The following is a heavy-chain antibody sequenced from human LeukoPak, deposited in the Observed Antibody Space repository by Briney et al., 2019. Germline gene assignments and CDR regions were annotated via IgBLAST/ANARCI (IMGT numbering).Heavy chain of an antibody. J-gene: IGHJ5*02. CDR2: IYYSGST. CDR3: ARTVRGASNWFDP. Sequence: ETLSLTCTVSGGSISSYSWSWIRQPPGKGLEWIGYIYYSGSTNYNPSLKSRVTISVDTSKNQFSLKLSSVTAADTAVYYCARTVRGASNWFDPWGQGTLVTVSS. D-gene: IGHD3-10*01. CDR1: GGSISSYS. V-gene: IGHV4-59*01.